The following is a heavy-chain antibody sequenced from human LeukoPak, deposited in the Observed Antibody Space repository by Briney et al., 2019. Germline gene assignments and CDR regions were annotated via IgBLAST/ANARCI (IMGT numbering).Heavy chain of an antibody. CDR3: ARADIVVVPAATHYYYYGMDV. CDR2: ISSSSSYI. J-gene: IGHJ6*04. CDR1: GFTFSSYS. Sequence: GGSLRLSCAASGFTFSSYSMNRVRQAPGKGLEWVSSISSSSSYIYYADSVKGRFTISRDNAKNSLYLQMNSLRAEDTAVYYCARADIVVVPAATHYYYYGMDVWGKGTTVTVSS. D-gene: IGHD2-2*01. V-gene: IGHV3-21*01.